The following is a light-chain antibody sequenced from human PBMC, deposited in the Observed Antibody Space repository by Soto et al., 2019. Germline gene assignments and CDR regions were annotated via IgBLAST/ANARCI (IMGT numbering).Light chain of an antibody. CDR2: GAS. CDR1: QSVSDSS. CDR3: QQYIRWPLT. J-gene: IGKJ4*01. Sequence: EIVLTQFPGTLSLSPGERATLSCRASQSVSDSSLAWYQQKVGRAPRVLIYGASSRATGIPDRFSGGGSGTDFTLTITRLEPEDFAVYYCQQYIRWPLTFGGGTKVDNK. V-gene: IGKV3-20*01.